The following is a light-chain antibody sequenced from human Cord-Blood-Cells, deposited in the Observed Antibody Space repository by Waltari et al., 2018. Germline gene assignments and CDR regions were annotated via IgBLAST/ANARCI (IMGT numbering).Light chain of an antibody. CDR2: AAS. CDR1: QSISSY. CDR3: QQSYSTPRT. Sequence: DIQMTQSPSSLSASVGDRFTITCRASQSISSYFNWYQQKPGKAPKLLIYAASSLPSGVPSRFSGSGSGTDFTLPISSLQPEDFATYYCQQSYSTPRTFGQGTKVEIK. J-gene: IGKJ1*01. V-gene: IGKV1-39*01.